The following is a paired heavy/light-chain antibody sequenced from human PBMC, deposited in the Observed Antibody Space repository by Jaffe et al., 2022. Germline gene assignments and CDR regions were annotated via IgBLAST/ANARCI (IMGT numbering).Light chain of an antibody. CDR3: QSADSSGSYVV. V-gene: IGLV3-25*03. Sequence: SYELTQPPSVSVSPGQTARITCSGDALPKEYGHWYQQKPGQAPILVIYKDTKRPSGIPERFSGSSSGTTVTLTISGVQAEDEADYYCQSADSSGSYVVFGGGTKLTVL. CDR2: KDT. CDR1: ALPKEY. J-gene: IGLJ2*01.
Heavy chain of an antibody. D-gene: IGHD1-1*01. CDR3: ARGTKLIGSTIYAFDI. Sequence: QVQLQESGPGLVKPSQTLSLTCTVSGGSISSGSYYWSWIRQPAGKRLEWIGRIYTSGSTKYNPSVESRVTISADTSKNQFSLKLSSVTAADTAMYYCARGTKLIGSTIYAFDIWGQGTMVTVSS. CDR2: IYTSGST. J-gene: IGHJ3*02. V-gene: IGHV4-61*02. CDR1: GGSISSGSYY.